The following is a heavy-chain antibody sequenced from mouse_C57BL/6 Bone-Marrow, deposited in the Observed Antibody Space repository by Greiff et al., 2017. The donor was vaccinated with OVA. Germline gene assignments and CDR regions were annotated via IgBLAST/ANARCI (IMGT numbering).Heavy chain of an antibody. D-gene: IGHD1-1*01. V-gene: IGHV1-81*01. CDR1: GYTFTSYG. Sequence: QVQLQQSGAELARPGASVKLSCKASGYTFTSYGISWVKQRPGQGLEWIGEIYPSSGNTYYNEKFKGKATLTADKSSSPAYMELRRLPSEDSAVYVCAGGLTTVVARRFFDYWGQGTTLTVSS. CDR2: IYPSSGNT. CDR3: AGGLTTVVARRFFDY. J-gene: IGHJ2*01.